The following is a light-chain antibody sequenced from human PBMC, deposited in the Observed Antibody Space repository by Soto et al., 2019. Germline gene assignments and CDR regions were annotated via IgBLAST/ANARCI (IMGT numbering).Light chain of an antibody. CDR3: QQHGTSPIT. CDR1: QTLTSGY. Sequence: PGERATLSCRASQTLTSGYLAWYQQKPGQAPRLLIYGASSRATGIPDRFSGSGSGTDFTLTISRLEPEDFEVYYCQQHGTSPITFGQGTRLEIK. CDR2: GAS. J-gene: IGKJ5*01. V-gene: IGKV3-20*01.